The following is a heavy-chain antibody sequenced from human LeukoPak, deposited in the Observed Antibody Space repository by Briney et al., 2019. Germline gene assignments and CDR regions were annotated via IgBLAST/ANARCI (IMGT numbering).Heavy chain of an antibody. CDR1: GYTSTGYY. V-gene: IGHV1-2*02. D-gene: IGHD5-12*01. Sequence: ASVKASCKASGYTSTGYYMHWVRQAPGQGLEWMGWINPNSGGTNYAQKFQGRVTMTRDTSISTAYMELSRLRSDDTAVYYCARDQRVSGYSGYDYYYGMDVWGQGTTVTVSS. J-gene: IGHJ6*02. CDR3: ARDQRVSGYSGYDYYYGMDV. CDR2: INPNSGGT.